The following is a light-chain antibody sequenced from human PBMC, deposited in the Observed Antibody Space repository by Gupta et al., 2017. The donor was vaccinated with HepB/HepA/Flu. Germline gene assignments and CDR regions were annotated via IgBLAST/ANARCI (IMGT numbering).Light chain of an antibody. Sequence: IQMTHSPSSLSASVGDRVTITCRASQGITNYLAWYQQKPGKVPKLLIYAASTLQSGVPSRFSGSGSGTDFTLTISSLQPEDVATYYCQKYNSALGVTFGPGTKVDIK. J-gene: IGKJ3*01. CDR2: AAS. CDR1: QGITNY. CDR3: QKYNSALGVT. V-gene: IGKV1-27*01.